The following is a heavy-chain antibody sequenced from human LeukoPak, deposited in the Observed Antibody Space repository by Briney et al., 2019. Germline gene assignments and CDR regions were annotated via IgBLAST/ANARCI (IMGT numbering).Heavy chain of an antibody. J-gene: IGHJ6*03. CDR3: TRVLAGPTREAVPAAILRGYYYYYMDV. CDR1: GFTFSNAW. D-gene: IGHD2-2*01. Sequence: GGSLRLSCAASGFTFSNAWMSWVRQAPGKGLEWVGFIRSKAYGGTTEYAASVKGRFTISRDDSKSIAYLQMNSLKTEDTAVYYCTRVLAGPTREAVPAAILRGYYYYYMDVWGKGTTVTVSS. CDR2: IRSKAYGGTT. V-gene: IGHV3-49*04.